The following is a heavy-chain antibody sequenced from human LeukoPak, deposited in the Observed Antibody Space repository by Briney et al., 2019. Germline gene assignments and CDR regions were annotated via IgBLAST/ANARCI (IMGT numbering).Heavy chain of an antibody. D-gene: IGHD6-6*01. Sequence: PSETLSLTCTVSGGSISSYYWSWIRQPPVKGLEWIGYIYYSGSTNYNPSLKSRVSTSVDTSKKQFSLKLSSVTAADTAVYYCARLVQETASLDYWGQGTLVTVSS. CDR3: ARLVQETASLDY. V-gene: IGHV4-59*08. J-gene: IGHJ4*02. CDR1: GGSISSYY. CDR2: IYYSGST.